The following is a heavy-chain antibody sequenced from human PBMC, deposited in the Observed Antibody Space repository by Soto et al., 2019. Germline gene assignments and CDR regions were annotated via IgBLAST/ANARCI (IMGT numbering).Heavy chain of an antibody. CDR3: ATGVNYRPILG. Sequence: EVQLVESGGGLVQPGGSLRLSCAASGFAVSSNYMTWVRQAPGKGLEWVSVIYIGGDTYYADSVKGRFIISRDNSENTLYLHMNSLRDEDTAVYYCATGVNYRPILGWDQGTLVTVSS. CDR1: GFAVSSNY. D-gene: IGHD3-16*01. V-gene: IGHV3-66*01. CDR2: IYIGGDT. J-gene: IGHJ4*02.